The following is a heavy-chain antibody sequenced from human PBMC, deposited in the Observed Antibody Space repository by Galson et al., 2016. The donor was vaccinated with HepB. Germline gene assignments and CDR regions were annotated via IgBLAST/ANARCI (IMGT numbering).Heavy chain of an antibody. CDR1: AYIFTTYW. CDR3: AASRSSYSGTYYEGWFDP. V-gene: IGHV5-51*01. J-gene: IGHJ5*02. D-gene: IGHD1-26*01. Sequence: QSGAEVKKPGESLKISCKGSAYIFTTYWIHCVRQMPGKGLEWMGVIFPGDSQTRYNPSFQGQVTISADKSITTSYLQWNSLKASDTAMYYCAASRSSYSGTYYEGWFDPWGQGTLVTVSS. CDR2: IFPGDSQT.